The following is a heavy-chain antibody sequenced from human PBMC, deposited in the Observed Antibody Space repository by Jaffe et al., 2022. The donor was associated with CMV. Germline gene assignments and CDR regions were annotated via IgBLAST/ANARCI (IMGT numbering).Heavy chain of an antibody. D-gene: IGHD4-17*01. CDR2: ISWNSGSI. V-gene: IGHV3-9*01. J-gene: IGHJ5*02. Sequence: EVQLVESGGGLVQPGRSLRLSCAASGFTFDDYAMHWVRQAPGKGLEWVSGISWNSGSIGYADSVKGRFTISRDNAKNSLYLQMNSLRAEDTALYYCAKDKERYGDYAWFDPWGQGTLVTVSS. CDR3: AKDKERYGDYAWFDP. CDR1: GFTFDDYA.